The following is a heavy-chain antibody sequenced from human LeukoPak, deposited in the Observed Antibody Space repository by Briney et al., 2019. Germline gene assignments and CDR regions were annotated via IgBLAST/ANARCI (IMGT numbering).Heavy chain of an antibody. J-gene: IGHJ4*02. CDR1: GFTFSSYW. CDR2: IKQDGSVT. D-gene: IGHD3-16*01. V-gene: IGHV3-7*05. CDR3: ARLNNYALEY. Sequence: PGGSLRLSCAASGFTFSSYWMSWVRQAPGKGLQWVANIKQDGSVTYYVDSVKGRFTISRDNAKKSLYLQMNSLRAEDTAVYYCARLNNYALEYWRQGTLVTVSS.